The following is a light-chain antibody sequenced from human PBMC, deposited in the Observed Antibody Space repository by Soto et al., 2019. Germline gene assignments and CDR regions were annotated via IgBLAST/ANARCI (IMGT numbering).Light chain of an antibody. CDR1: SSDVGGYNY. J-gene: IGLJ1*01. V-gene: IGLV2-8*01. CDR2: EVS. CDR3: ISYAGSNNGS. Sequence: QSALTQPPSASESPGQSVTISCTGTSSDVGGYNYVSWYQQHPGKAPKLMIYEVSKRPSGVPDRFSGSKSGNTASLTVSGLQAEDEADYYCISYAGSNNGSFGTGTKLTVL.